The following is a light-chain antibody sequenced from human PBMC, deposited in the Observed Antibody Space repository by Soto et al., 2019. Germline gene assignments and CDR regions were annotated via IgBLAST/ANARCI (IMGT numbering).Light chain of an antibody. CDR3: QSGDTNGPVV. CDR2: RGS. J-gene: IGLJ1*01. Sequence: SYELTQPPSVSVSPGQTAKITCSGDALPRQFVYWYRQSPGQAPVLLIYRGSERPSGIPERFSGSSTGTTVTLTIREVRAEDEADDYCQSGDTNGPVVFGTGTKVTVL. V-gene: IGLV3-25*03. CDR1: ALPRQF.